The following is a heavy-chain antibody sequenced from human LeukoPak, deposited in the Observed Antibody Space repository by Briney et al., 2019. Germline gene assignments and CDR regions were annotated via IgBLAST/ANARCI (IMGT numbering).Heavy chain of an antibody. CDR2: IISRGTTI. Sequence: HPGGSLRLSCAASGFTSNSYKMQWVPQAPGKGRERVSYIISRGTTIYYTDSVKSRFTISRDNAKNSLYLQMNSLRAEDTAVYYCARNLRRGIWPADCWGQGTLVTVSS. J-gene: IGHJ4*02. D-gene: IGHD1-14*01. V-gene: IGHV3-48*03. CDR3: ARNLRRGIWPADC. CDR1: GFTSNSYK.